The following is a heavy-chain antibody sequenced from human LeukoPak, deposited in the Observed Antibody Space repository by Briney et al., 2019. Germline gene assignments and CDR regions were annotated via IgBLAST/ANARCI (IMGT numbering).Heavy chain of an antibody. J-gene: IGHJ4*02. CDR3: ARVRALSAITIFGVARRSFDY. V-gene: IGHV1-2*06. CDR1: GYTFTDYF. D-gene: IGHD3-3*01. CDR2: INPNSGGT. Sequence: ASVKVSCKASGYTFTDYFIHWVRQAPGQGLEWMGRINPNSGGTNYAQKFQGRVTMTRDTSISTAYMELSRLRSDDTAVYYCARVRALSAITIFGVARRSFDYWGQGTLVTVSS.